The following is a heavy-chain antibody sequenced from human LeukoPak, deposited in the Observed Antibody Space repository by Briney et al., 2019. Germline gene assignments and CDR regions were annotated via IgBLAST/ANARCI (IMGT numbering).Heavy chain of an antibody. Sequence: ASVKVSCKASGCTFTSYGISWVRQAPGQGLEWMGWISAYNGNTNYAQKLQGRVTMTTDTSTSTAYMELSSLRSEDTAVYYCARDLGYCSGGSCFGYWGQGTLVTVSS. V-gene: IGHV1-18*01. D-gene: IGHD2-15*01. CDR2: ISAYNGNT. CDR3: ARDLGYCSGGSCFGY. J-gene: IGHJ4*02. CDR1: GCTFTSYG.